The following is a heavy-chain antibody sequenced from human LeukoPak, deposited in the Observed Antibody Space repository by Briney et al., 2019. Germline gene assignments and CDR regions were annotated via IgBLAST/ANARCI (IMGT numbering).Heavy chain of an antibody. CDR3: AGGAPTGYYYYYGMDV. Sequence: GASVKVSCKASGYTFTSYAMHWVRQAPGQRLEWMGWINAGNGSTKYSQKFQGRVTITRDTSASTAYMELSSLRSEDTAVYYCAGGAPTGYYYYYGMDVWGKGTTVTVSS. J-gene: IGHJ6*04. CDR2: INAGNGST. D-gene: IGHD3-9*01. CDR1: GYTFTSYA. V-gene: IGHV1-3*01.